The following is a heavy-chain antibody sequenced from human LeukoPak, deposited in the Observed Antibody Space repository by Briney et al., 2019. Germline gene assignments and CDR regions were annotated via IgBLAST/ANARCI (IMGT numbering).Heavy chain of an antibody. CDR2: IKQDGSEK. CDR3: ARDPNPKLSSSWYWDY. Sequence: GGSLRLSCAASGFTFSSYWMSWVRQAPGKGLEWVANIKQDGSEKYYVDSVKGRFTISRDNAKNSLYLQMNSLRAEDTAVYYCARDPNPKLSSSWYWDYRGQGTLVTVSS. V-gene: IGHV3-7*01. J-gene: IGHJ4*02. CDR1: GFTFSSYW. D-gene: IGHD6-13*01.